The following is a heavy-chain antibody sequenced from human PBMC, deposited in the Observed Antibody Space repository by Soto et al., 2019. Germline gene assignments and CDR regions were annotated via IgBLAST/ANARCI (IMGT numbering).Heavy chain of an antibody. J-gene: IGHJ6*02. D-gene: IGHD2-2*01. CDR3: ARSQGSSTSLEIYYYYYYGMDV. CDR2: IIPISGTA. V-gene: IGHV1-69*01. CDR1: GGTFSSYA. Sequence: QVQLVQSGAEVKKPGSSVKVSCKASGGTFSSYAISWVRQAPGQGLEWMGGIIPISGTANYAQKFQGRVTITADESTSTAYMELSSLRSEATAVYYCARSQGSSTSLEIYYYYYYGMDVWGQGTMVTVSS.